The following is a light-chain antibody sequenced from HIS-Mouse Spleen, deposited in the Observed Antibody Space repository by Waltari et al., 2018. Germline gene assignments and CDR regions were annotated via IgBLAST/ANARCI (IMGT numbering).Light chain of an antibody. CDR3: QQRSNWLLT. CDR2: AAS. Sequence: EIVLTQSPATLSLSPGERATLSCMASQSVSSYLAWYQQKPGQAPRLLIYAASNRATGIPARFSGSGSGTDFTLTISSLEPEDFAVYYCQQRSNWLLTFGGGTKVEIK. J-gene: IGKJ4*01. CDR1: QSVSSY. V-gene: IGKV3-11*01.